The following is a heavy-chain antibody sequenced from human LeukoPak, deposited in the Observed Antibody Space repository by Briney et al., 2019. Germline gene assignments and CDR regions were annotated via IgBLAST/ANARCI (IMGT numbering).Heavy chain of an antibody. CDR3: ARTYSGYDWIDY. D-gene: IGHD5-12*01. V-gene: IGHV1-69*13. CDR1: GGTFSSYA. J-gene: IGHJ4*02. Sequence: SVKVSCKASGGTFSSYAISWVRQAPGQGLEWMGGIIPIFGTANYAQKFQGRVTITADESTSTAYMELSSLRSDDTAVYYCARTYSGYDWIDYWGQGTLVTVSS. CDR2: IIPIFGTA.